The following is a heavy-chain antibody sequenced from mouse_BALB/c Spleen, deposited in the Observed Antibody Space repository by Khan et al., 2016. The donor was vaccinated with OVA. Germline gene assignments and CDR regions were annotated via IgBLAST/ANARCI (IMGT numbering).Heavy chain of an antibody. CDR3: AREVYYGNLYYFDY. CDR2: IWAGGST. Sequence: QVQLKQSGPGLVAPSQSLSLTCTVSGFSLTSYGVHWVRQPPGKGLEWLVTIWAGGSTNYNSALMSRLSIIKDNSKSQVFLKMNSLQTDNTAIYYCAREVYYGNLYYFDYWGQGTTLTVSS. V-gene: IGHV2-9*02. CDR1: GFSLTSYG. J-gene: IGHJ2*01. D-gene: IGHD2-1*01.